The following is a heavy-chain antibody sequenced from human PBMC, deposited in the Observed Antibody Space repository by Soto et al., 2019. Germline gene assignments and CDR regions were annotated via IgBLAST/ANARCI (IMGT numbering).Heavy chain of an antibody. V-gene: IGHV3-23*01. CDR2: ISGSGGST. CDR1: GFTFSSYA. Sequence: GGSLRLSCAASGFTFSSYAMSWVRQAPGKGLEWVSAISGSGGSTYYADSVKGRFTISRDNSKNTLYLQMNSLRAEDTAVYYCAKAPITMVRGVISVDYWGQGTLVTVSS. D-gene: IGHD3-10*01. J-gene: IGHJ4*02. CDR3: AKAPITMVRGVISVDY.